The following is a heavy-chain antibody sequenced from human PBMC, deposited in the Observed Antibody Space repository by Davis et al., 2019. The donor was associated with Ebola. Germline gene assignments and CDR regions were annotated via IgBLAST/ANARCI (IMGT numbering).Heavy chain of an antibody. CDR1: GYSFTSYW. D-gene: IGHD3-16*01. CDR3: ARLGGDLSGIYGMDV. V-gene: IGHV5-51*01. Sequence: GESLKISCKGSGYSFTSYWIGWVRQMPGKGLEWMGIIYPGDSDTRYSPSFQGQVTISADKSISTAYLQWSSLKASDTAMYYCARLGGDLSGIYGMDVWGQGTTVTVSS. J-gene: IGHJ6*02. CDR2: IYPGDSDT.